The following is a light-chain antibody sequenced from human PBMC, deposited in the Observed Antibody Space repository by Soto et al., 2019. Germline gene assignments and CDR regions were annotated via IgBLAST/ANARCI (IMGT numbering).Light chain of an antibody. CDR1: QSISKS. CDR2: AAS. V-gene: IGKV1-39*01. Sequence: DIQMTQSPSSLSASVGDRVTITCRASQSISKSLNWYHQKPGTAPKLLIYAASNLQSGVPSRFSGSGSGTDFTLTITSLHPEDFATYYCQQTYRSPCTFGQGTKLEVK. CDR3: QQTYRSPCT. J-gene: IGKJ2*02.